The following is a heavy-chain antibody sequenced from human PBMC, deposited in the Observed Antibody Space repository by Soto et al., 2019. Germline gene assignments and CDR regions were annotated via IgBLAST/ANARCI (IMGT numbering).Heavy chain of an antibody. CDR2: ISGSGAST. CDR3: AKDVSLDYGDYSDH. Sequence: EVQLLESGGGLVQPGGSLRLSCAASGFTFDTYAMSWVRQAPGKGLEWVSAISGSGASTYYADSVKGRFTISRDNSKNTVYLQVNSLRAEDTAVYYWAKDVSLDYGDYSDHWGQGTLVTVSS. D-gene: IGHD4-17*01. CDR1: GFTFDTYA. J-gene: IGHJ4*02. V-gene: IGHV3-23*01.